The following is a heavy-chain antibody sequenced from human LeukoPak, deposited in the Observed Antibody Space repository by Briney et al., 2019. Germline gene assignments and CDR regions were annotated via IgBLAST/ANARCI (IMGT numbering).Heavy chain of an antibody. CDR2: IIPIFGTA. CDR3: ARAKYNSGWYGAFDI. V-gene: IGHV1-69*06. D-gene: IGHD6-19*01. CDR1: GYTFTGYY. J-gene: IGHJ3*02. Sequence: SVKVSCKASGYTFTGYYMHWVRQAPGQGLEWMGGIIPIFGTANYAQKFRGRVTITADKSTGTAYMELSSLRFEDTAVYYCARAKYNSGWYGAFDIWGQETMVTVSS.